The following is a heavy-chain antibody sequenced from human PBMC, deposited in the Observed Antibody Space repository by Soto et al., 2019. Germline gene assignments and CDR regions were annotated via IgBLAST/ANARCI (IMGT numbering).Heavy chain of an antibody. J-gene: IGHJ6*03. V-gene: IGHV4-59*01. CDR2: IYYSGST. D-gene: IGHD5-12*01. Sequence: SETLSLTCTVSGGSISSYYWSWIRQPPGKGLEWIGYIYYSGSTNYNPSLKSRVTISVDTSKNQFSLKLSSVTAADTAVYYCARDAGMATIHHYMDVWGKGTTVTVSS. CDR1: GGSISSYY. CDR3: ARDAGMATIHHYMDV.